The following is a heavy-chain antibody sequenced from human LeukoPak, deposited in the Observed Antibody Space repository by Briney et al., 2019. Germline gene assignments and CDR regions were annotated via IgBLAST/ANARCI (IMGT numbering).Heavy chain of an antibody. V-gene: IGHV1-46*01. CDR3: ARDLIVLMVYAHTRGAFDI. CDR1: GYTFTSYY. J-gene: IGHJ3*02. Sequence: ASVNVSCEASGYTFTSYYMHWVRHAPGQGLEWMGIINPSGGSTSYAQKFQGRVTMTRDMSTSTVYMELSSLRSEDTAVYYCARDLIVLMVYAHTRGAFDIWGQGTMVTVSS. CDR2: INPSGGST. D-gene: IGHD2-8*01.